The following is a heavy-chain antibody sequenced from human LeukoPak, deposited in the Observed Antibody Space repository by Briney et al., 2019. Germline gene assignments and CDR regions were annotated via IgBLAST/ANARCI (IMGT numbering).Heavy chain of an antibody. J-gene: IGHJ4*02. CDR2: IYSGGTT. CDR3: TKLKGWYGEGFFDY. D-gene: IGHD3-10*01. Sequence: GGSLRLSCAASGFAVSTNYMSWVRQAPGKGLEWVSVIYSGGTTFYADSVKGRFTIPRDNSNNTLYLQMNSLRADDTAVYYCTKLKGWYGEGFFDYWGQGTLVTVSS. V-gene: IGHV3-53*01. CDR1: GFAVSTNY.